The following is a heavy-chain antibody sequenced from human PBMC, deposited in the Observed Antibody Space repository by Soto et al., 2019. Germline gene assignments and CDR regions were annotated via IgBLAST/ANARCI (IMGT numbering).Heavy chain of an antibody. CDR3: ARPRGDYYYYYGMDV. Sequence: PGGSLRLSCAVSGFTFSSYGMHWVRQAPCKGLEWMSVISNDGINKYYADSVKGRFTISRDDSKNTLYLQMNSLRAEDTAVYYCARPRGDYYYYYGMDVWGQGTTVTVSS. J-gene: IGHJ6*02. CDR1: GFTFSSYG. D-gene: IGHD3-10*01. CDR2: ISNDGINK. V-gene: IGHV3-30*03.